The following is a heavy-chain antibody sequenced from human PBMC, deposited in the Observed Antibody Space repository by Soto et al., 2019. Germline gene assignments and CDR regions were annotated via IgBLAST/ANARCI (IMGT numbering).Heavy chain of an antibody. D-gene: IGHD2-8*02. CDR1: GFSLSTSGVG. CDR2: IYWDDDK. Sequence: SGPTLVNPTQTLTLTCTFSGFSLSTSGVGVGWIRQPPGKALEWLALIYWDDDKRYSPSLKSRLTITKDTSENQVVLTMTNMDPVDTATYFCIHRRESTGYFDKWGQGTLVTVSS. CDR3: IHRRESTGYFDK. V-gene: IGHV2-5*02. J-gene: IGHJ4*02.